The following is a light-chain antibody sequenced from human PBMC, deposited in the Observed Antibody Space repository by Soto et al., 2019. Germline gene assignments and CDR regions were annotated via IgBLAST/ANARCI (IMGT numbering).Light chain of an antibody. CDR1: SSDVGAYDY. Sequence: QSVLTQPASVSGSPGQSIAISCTGASSDVGAYDYVSWYQQYPGKAPKLMIYDVSNRPSGVSDRFSGSKSGNTASRSISGLQAEDEADYYCSSYITSENYVFGTGTKVTVL. CDR2: DVS. CDR3: SSYITSENYV. J-gene: IGLJ1*01. V-gene: IGLV2-14*01.